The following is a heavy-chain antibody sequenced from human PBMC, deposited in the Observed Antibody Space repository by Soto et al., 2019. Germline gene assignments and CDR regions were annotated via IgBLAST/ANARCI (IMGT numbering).Heavy chain of an antibody. V-gene: IGHV3-23*01. CDR1: GFTFSSYA. J-gene: IGHJ6*02. CDR3: AKDGDQLVSDYYYGMAV. CDR2: ISGSGGST. Sequence: EVQLLESGGGLVQPGGSLRLSCAASGFTFSSYAMSWVRQAPGKGLEWVSAISGSGGSTYYADSVKGRFTISRDNAKNTLYRKMNGLRAEDTAVYYWAKDGDQLVSDYYYGMAVGGQGTTVPVPS. D-gene: IGHD2-2*01.